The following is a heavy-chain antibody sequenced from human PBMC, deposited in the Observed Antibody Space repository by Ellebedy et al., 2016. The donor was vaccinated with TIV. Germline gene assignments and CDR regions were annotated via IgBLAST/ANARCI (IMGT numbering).Heavy chain of an antibody. CDR1: GFIFSNYY. V-gene: IGHV3-74*01. Sequence: GESLKISCEASGFIFSNYYMHWVRQAPGKGLEWVARITEYGDTPFYADSVRGRFIISRDNTKNTVFLQMNSLRAEDTAHYYWVIDLREYDWWGQGTLVTVSS. CDR2: ITEYGDTP. J-gene: IGHJ4*02. CDR3: VIDLREYDW. D-gene: IGHD2/OR15-2a*01.